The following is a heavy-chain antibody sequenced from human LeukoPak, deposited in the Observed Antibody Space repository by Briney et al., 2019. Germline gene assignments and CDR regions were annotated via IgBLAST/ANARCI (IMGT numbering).Heavy chain of an antibody. V-gene: IGHV3-20*04. CDR2: INWNGGST. CDR3: ARGYDFWSGTYMDV. Sequence: ETLSLTCTVSGGSISRYYWSWIRQPPGKGLEWVSGINWNGGSTGYADSVKGRFTISRDNAKNSLYLQMNSLRAEDTALYYCARGYDFWSGTYMDVWGKGTTVTVSS. J-gene: IGHJ6*03. CDR1: GGSISRYY. D-gene: IGHD3-3*01.